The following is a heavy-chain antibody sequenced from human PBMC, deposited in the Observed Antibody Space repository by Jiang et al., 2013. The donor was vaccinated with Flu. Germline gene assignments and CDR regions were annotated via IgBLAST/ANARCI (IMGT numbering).Heavy chain of an antibody. J-gene: IGHJ4*02. CDR1: GTFSSYA. CDR2: IIPILGTA. V-gene: IGHV1-69*04. CDR3: ARSPRPGIAVAEKGNYFDY. Sequence: GTFSSYAISWVRQAPGQGLEWMGRIIPILGTANYAQKFQGRVTITADKSTSTAYMELSSLRSEDTAVYYCARSPRPGIAVAEKGNYFDYWGQGTLVTVSS. D-gene: IGHD6-19*01.